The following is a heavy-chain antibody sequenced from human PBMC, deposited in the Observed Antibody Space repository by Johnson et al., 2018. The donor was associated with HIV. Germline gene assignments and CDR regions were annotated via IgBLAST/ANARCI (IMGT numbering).Heavy chain of an antibody. V-gene: IGHV3-11*04. Sequence: QVQLVESGGGLVKPGGSLRLSCAASGFTFSDYYMSWIRQAPGKGLEWVSYISSSGSTIYYADSVKGRFTISRDNSKDTLYLQMGSLRAEDMAVYYWARARGDFWSGYPAFDIWGQGTMVTVSS. CDR2: ISSSGSTI. D-gene: IGHD3-3*01. CDR1: GFTFSDYY. CDR3: ARARGDFWSGYPAFDI. J-gene: IGHJ3*02.